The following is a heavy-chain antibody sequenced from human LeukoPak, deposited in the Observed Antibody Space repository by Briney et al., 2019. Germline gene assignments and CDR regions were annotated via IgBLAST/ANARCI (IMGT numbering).Heavy chain of an antibody. CDR1: GYTFTFYY. J-gene: IGHJ4*02. CDR3: ARAYSGYEAFDY. CDR2: INPNSGGT. Sequence: ASVTVSFKSSGYTFTFYYIHGVRQAPGQGREWMGWINPNSGGTNYAQKFQGRVTVTRDTSITYMELSSLRSDDTAVYYCARAYSGYEAFDYWGQGTLVTVSS. V-gene: IGHV1-2*02. D-gene: IGHD5-12*01.